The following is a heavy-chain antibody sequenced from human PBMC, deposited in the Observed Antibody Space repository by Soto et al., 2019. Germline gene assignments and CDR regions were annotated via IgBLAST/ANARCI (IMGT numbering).Heavy chain of an antibody. CDR3: AHRRNFYNNSALDS. CDR2: IKWDDDT. CDR1: GFSLSTNGVS. J-gene: IGHJ4*02. D-gene: IGHD3-22*01. Sequence: QITLKESGPPLVKPTETLTLTCTVSGFSLSTNGVSVGWIRQPPGKALEWLAVIKWDDDTRYSLSLQGRLTISKDTSKNQVVLTMTNMDPVDTATYYCAHRRNFYNNSALDSWGQGTLVTVSA. V-gene: IGHV2-5*02.